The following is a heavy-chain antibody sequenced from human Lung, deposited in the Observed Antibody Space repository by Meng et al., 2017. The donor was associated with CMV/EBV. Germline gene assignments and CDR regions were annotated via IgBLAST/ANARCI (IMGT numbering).Heavy chain of an antibody. D-gene: IGHD6-13*01. CDR2: VYSASGNT. CDR1: GFTFSNYA. Sequence: GGSXRLXCAASGFTFSNYAMSWVRQAPGKGLEWVSVVYSASGNTYYADSVKGRFTVSRDNSKNTLDLQLNSLRTEDTAVYYCAKIHSSSWFFDSWGQGTXVTVSS. J-gene: IGHJ4*02. V-gene: IGHV3-23*03. CDR3: AKIHSSSWFFDS.